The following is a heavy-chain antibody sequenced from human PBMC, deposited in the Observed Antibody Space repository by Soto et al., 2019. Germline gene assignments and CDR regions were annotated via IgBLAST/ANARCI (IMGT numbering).Heavy chain of an antibody. CDR2: FYYSGST. V-gene: IGHV4-59*12. J-gene: IGHJ4*02. Sequence: SQTLSLTCTVSGGSISTYYWSWIRQPPGKGLEWIGYFYYSGSTSYNPSPKSRVTISVDNSKNTLYLQMNSLRAEDTAVYYCARDQGYSHYWGQGTLVTVSS. CDR3: ARDQGYSHY. D-gene: IGHD5-18*01. CDR1: GGSISTYY.